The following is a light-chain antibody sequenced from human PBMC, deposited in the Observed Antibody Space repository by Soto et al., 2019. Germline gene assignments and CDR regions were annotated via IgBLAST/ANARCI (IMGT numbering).Light chain of an antibody. V-gene: IGKV4-1*01. J-gene: IGKJ2*01. CDR3: HQYYNTPYT. CDR2: WAS. CDR1: QTGLYRSSNKSY. Sequence: DIVMTQSPDFLAVSLGERATITCKSSQTGLYRSSNKSYLAWYQQRPEQPPRLLIYWASTRQSGVPDRFVGSWSETDFTLTISSLPAGDEAVYHCHQYYNTPYTCGQGPKLEIK.